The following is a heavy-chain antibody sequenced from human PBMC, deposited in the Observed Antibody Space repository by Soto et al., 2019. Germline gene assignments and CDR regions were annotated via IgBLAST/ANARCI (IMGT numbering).Heavy chain of an antibody. J-gene: IGHJ4*02. V-gene: IGHV1-18*01. Sequence: GASVKVSCKASVYTFTSYGISWVRQAPGQGLEWMGWISAYNGNTNYAQKLQGRVTMTTDTSTSTAYMELRSLKSDDTAVYYCARDYYDSSGYYGGDYWGQGTLVTVSS. CDR2: ISAYNGNT. D-gene: IGHD3-22*01. CDR3: ARDYYDSSGYYGGDY. CDR1: VYTFTSYG.